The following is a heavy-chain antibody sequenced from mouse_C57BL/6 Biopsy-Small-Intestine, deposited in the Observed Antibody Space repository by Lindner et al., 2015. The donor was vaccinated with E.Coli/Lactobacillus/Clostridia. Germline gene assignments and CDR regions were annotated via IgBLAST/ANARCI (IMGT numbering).Heavy chain of an antibody. Sequence: VQLQESGLXLVKPGASVKISCKASGYAFSSSWMNWVKQRPGKGLEWIGRIYPGDGDTNYNGKFKGKATLTADKSSSTAYMQLSSLTSEDSAVYFCARSGYGRYFDYWGQGTTLTVSS. CDR2: IYPGDGDT. CDR1: GYAFSSSW. CDR3: ARSGYGRYFDY. V-gene: IGHV1-82*01. D-gene: IGHD1-1*02. J-gene: IGHJ2*01.